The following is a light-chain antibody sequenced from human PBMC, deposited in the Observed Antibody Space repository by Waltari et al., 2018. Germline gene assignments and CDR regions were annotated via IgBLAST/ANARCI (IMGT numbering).Light chain of an antibody. CDR1: NLGDVY. Sequence: SYDLTQPPSVSVSPGQAASIPCSGDNLGDVYVCWYQQKPGQSPLLIIFEDSKRPSGISERFSASNSGNTATLTISGTQTLDEAVYFCQAWDDKIEVFGGGTRLTVL. V-gene: IGLV3-1*01. CDR2: EDS. J-gene: IGLJ2*01. CDR3: QAWDDKIEV.